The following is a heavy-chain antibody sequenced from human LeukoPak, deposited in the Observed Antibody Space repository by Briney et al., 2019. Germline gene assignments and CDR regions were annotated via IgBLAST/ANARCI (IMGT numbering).Heavy chain of an antibody. J-gene: IGHJ6*02. CDR1: GFTFSSYA. CDR3: AKVGGSGSYYTSVVYGMDV. CDR2: ISGSGGST. V-gene: IGHV3-23*01. D-gene: IGHD3-10*01. Sequence: GSLRLSCAASGFTFSSYAMSWVRQAPGKGLEWVSAISGSGGSTYYADSVKGRFTIPRDNSKNTLYLQMNSLRAEDTAVYYCAKVGGSGSYYTSVVYGMDVWGQGTTVTVSS.